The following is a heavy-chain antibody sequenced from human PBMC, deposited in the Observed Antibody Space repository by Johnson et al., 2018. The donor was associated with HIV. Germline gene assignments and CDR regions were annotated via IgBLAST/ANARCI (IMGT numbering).Heavy chain of an antibody. CDR3: AKPSTGTYYGFHI. Sequence: VLLVESGGGLVQPGGSLRLSCAASGFTFSSYAMSWVRQAPGKGLEWVSAISGSGGSTYYADSVKGRFTISRYNSKNTLYLQMNSLRAEDTAVYYCAKPSTGTYYGFHIWGQGTMVTVSS. CDR1: GFTFSSYA. CDR2: ISGSGGST. V-gene: IGHV3-23*04. J-gene: IGHJ3*02.